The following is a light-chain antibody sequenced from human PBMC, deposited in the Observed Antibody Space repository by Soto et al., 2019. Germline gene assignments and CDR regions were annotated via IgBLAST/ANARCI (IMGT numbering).Light chain of an antibody. CDR2: EVS. J-gene: IGLJ2*01. CDR3: SSYTSRSTPV. Sequence: QSALTQPASVSGSPGQSITISCAETSSDIGAYNFVSWYQQHPGKVPKLIIYEVSHRPSGVSDRFSGSKSGNMASLTISGLQPDDESDYYCSSYTSRSTPVFGGGTKVTVL. V-gene: IGLV2-14*01. CDR1: SSDIGAYNF.